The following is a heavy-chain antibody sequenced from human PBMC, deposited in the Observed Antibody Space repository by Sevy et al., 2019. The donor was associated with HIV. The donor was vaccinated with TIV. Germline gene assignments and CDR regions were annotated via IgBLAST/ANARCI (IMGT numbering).Heavy chain of an antibody. V-gene: IGHV3-23*01. CDR1: GFTFRTFA. Sequence: GGSLRLSCAASGFTFRTFAMSWVRQAPGKGRQWVSSISDTGTSTYYADSVEGRFTISRDNSKKTLYLQMNSLRAEDTALYYCAKYAGDFPHFDYWGQGTLVTVSS. J-gene: IGHJ4*02. CDR3: AKYAGDFPHFDY. CDR2: ISDTGTST. D-gene: IGHD7-27*01.